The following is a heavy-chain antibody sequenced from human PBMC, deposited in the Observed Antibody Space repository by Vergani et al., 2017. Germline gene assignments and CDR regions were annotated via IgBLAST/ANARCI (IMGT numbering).Heavy chain of an antibody. J-gene: IGHJ4*02. CDR1: GFTFSSYG. CDR3: ARVDGWDPRGPFDY. Sequence: QVQLVESGGGVVQPGRSLRLSCAASGFTFSSYGMHWVRQAPGKGLEWVAVIWYDGSNKYYADSVKGRFTISRDNSKNTLYLQMNSLRAEDTAVYYCARVDGWDPRGPFDYWGQGTLVTVSS. V-gene: IGHV3-33*01. D-gene: IGHD1-26*01. CDR2: IWYDGSNK.